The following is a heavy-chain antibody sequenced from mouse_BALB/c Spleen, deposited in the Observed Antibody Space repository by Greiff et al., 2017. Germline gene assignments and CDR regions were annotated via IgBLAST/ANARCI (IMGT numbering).Heavy chain of an antibody. CDR2: ISYSGST. D-gene: IGHD2-12*01. CDR3: ARLELRRGGYFDY. V-gene: IGHV3-8*02. Sequence: EVHLVESGPSLVKPSQTMSLTCSVSGDSITSGYWNWIRKFPGNKLEYMGYISYSGSTYYNPSLKSRISITRDTSKNQYYLQLNSVTTEDTATYYCARLELRRGGYFDYWGQGTTLTVSS. J-gene: IGHJ2*01. CDR1: GDSITSGY.